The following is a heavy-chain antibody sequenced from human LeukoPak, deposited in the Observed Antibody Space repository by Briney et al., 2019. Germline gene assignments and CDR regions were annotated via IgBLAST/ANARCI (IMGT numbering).Heavy chain of an antibody. CDR1: GGSISGTDYY. CDR2: VYYTGST. V-gene: IGHV4-39*01. Sequence: SETLSLTCTVSGGSISGTDYYWDWIRQPPGKGLEWVATVYYTGSTYYNPSLKSRVTMSVDTSKNQFSLRLSSVPSADTAVYNCASHLSIFKNWCDLWGQGTLVTVSS. D-gene: IGHD2/OR15-2a*01. J-gene: IGHJ5*02. CDR3: ASHLSIFKNWCDL.